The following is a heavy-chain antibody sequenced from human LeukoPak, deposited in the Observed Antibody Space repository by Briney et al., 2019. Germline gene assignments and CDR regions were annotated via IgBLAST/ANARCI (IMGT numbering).Heavy chain of an antibody. V-gene: IGHV3-30*02. CDR2: IRYDGSNK. Sequence: GGSLRLSCAASGFTFSSYGMHWVRQAPGKGLEWVAFIRYDGSNKYYADSVKGRFTISRDNSKNTLYLQMNSLRAEDRAVYYCAKDREIRIAVAGTDFDYWGQGTLVTVSS. CDR3: AKDREIRIAVAGTDFDY. J-gene: IGHJ4*02. D-gene: IGHD6-19*01. CDR1: GFTFSSYG.